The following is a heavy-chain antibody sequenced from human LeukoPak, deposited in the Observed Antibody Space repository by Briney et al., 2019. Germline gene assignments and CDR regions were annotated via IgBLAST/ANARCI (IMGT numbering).Heavy chain of an antibody. CDR2: IFSSGST. CDR3: VRSDDYWSVYYAD. Sequence: SETLSLTCSVSGYSLSSHCWSWIRQPPGKGLEWVGYIFSSGSTNYDLSFGSRVTISVATADNQFPLMLTSMPAADTAAYYCVRSDDYWSVYYADWGQGTLVTISS. CDR1: GYSLSSHC. V-gene: IGHV4-59*11. D-gene: IGHD3-3*01. J-gene: IGHJ4*02.